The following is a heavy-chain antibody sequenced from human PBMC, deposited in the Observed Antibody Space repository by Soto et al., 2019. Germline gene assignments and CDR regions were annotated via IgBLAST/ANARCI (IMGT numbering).Heavy chain of an antibody. J-gene: IGHJ5*02. CDR3: ARGVRSSDR. CDR2: ISYSGST. D-gene: IGHD6-6*01. CDR1: GGSVRSGSYY. V-gene: IGHV4-61*01. Sequence: PLQTLSLPCTVSGGSVRSGSYYWSWIRQPPGKGLEWIGYISYSGSTNYNPSLKSRVTISVDASKNQFSLNLSSVTAADTAVYYCARGVRSSDRWGQGTLVTVSS.